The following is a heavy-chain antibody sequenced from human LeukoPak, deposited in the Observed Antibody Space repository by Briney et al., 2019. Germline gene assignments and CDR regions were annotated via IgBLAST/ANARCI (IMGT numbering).Heavy chain of an antibody. V-gene: IGHV3-30*03. CDR2: ISFDGSNK. CDR1: GFTFSNYG. J-gene: IGHJ6*03. Sequence: GGSLRLSCAASGFTFSNYGMHWVRQAPGKGLEWVAVISFDGSNKYYADSVKGRFTISRDNSKNTLYLQMNSLRAEDTAVYYCARGLPTTYYYYYYMDVWGKGTTVTVSS. CDR3: ARGLPTTYYYYYYMDV. D-gene: IGHD1-14*01.